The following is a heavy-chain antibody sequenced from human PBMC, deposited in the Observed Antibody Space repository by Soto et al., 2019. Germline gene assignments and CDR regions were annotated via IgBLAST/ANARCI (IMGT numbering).Heavy chain of an antibody. CDR1: GGSFSGYY. CDR3: ARVPEQWQTPSFDY. Sequence: PSETLSLTCAVYGGSFSGYYWSWIRQPPGKGLEWTGEINHSGRTNYNPSLKSRVTISVDTSNNQFSLKLSSVTAADTAVYYCARVPEQWQTPSFDYWGQGTLVTVSS. V-gene: IGHV4-34*01. CDR2: INHSGRT. J-gene: IGHJ4*02. D-gene: IGHD6-19*01.